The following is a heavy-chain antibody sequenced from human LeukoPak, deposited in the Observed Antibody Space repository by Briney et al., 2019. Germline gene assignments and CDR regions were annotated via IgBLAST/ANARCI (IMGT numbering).Heavy chain of an antibody. D-gene: IGHD5-24*01. J-gene: IGHJ4*02. Sequence: SETLSLTCAVYGGSFSGYYWSWIRQPPGKGLEWIGEINHSGSTNYDPSLKSRVTISVDTSKNQFSLKLSSVTAADTAVYYCASSGRDGYNFHYWGQGTLVTVSS. CDR2: INHSGST. CDR3: ASSGRDGYNFHY. V-gene: IGHV4-34*01. CDR1: GGSFSGYY.